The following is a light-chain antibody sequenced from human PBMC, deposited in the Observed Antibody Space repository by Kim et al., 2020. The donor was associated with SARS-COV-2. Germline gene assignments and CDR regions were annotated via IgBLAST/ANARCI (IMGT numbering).Light chain of an antibody. CDR2: EDN. CDR1: SGSIASNY. CDR3: QSYDSSWV. Sequence: NFMLTQPHSVSESPGKTVTISCTRSSGSIASNYVQWYQQRPGSAPTTVIYEDNQRPSWVPDRFSGSIDSSSNSASLTISGLKTEDEADYYCQSYDSSWVFGGGTQLTVL. J-gene: IGLJ3*02. V-gene: IGLV6-57*04.